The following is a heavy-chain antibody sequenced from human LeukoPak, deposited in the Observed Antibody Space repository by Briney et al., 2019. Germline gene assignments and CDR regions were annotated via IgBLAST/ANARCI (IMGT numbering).Heavy chain of an antibody. J-gene: IGHJ4*02. V-gene: IGHV3-30*18. Sequence: GGSLRLSCAASGFTFSSYSMNWVRQAPGKGLEWVAVISYDGSNKYYADSVKDRFTISRDNSKNTLYLQMNSLRAEDTAVYYCAKDHYYDSSGYYDYWGQGTLVTVSS. CDR1: GFTFSSYS. CDR3: AKDHYYDSSGYYDY. D-gene: IGHD3-22*01. CDR2: ISYDGSNK.